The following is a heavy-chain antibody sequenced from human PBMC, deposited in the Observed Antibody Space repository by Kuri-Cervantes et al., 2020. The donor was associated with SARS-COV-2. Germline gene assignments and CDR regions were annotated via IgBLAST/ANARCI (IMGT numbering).Heavy chain of an antibody. D-gene: IGHD3-3*01. V-gene: IGHV4-30-4*01. CDR1: GDSISRGDYY. J-gene: IGHJ5*02. CDR2: ISYSGTT. Sequence: LRLSCTVSGDSISRGDYYWSWIRQPPGKGLEWIGYISYSGTTYYNPSLKSRVTISVDTSKNQFSLKLSSMTAADTAVYYCVRAVCYDFWSGWSHNWFDPWGHGTLVTVSS. CDR3: VRAVCYDFWSGWSHNWFDP.